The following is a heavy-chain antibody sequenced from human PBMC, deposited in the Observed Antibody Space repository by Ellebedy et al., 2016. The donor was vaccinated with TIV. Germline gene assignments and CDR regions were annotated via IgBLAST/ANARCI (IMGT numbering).Heavy chain of an antibody. CDR2: IKQDESEK. CDR1: GFTFSNYW. Sequence: GGSLRLXXAASGFTFSNYWMHWVRQAPGRGLEWVANIKQDESEKYYVDSVKGRFTISRDNAKNSLYLQMYSLRVEDTAVYYCGRAMDVWGKGTTVTVSS. V-gene: IGHV3-7*01. CDR3: GRAMDV. J-gene: IGHJ6*04.